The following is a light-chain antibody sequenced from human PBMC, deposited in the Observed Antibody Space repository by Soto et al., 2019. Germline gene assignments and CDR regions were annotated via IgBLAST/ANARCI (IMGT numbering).Light chain of an antibody. J-gene: IGKJ5*01. CDR2: GAS. CDR1: QSVSRR. Sequence: EVVLTQSPGTLSLSPGGRATLSCRASQSVSRRLAWYQQRPGQSPRLLISGASMRASGVPVRFIGSGSGTDFTLTITSREAEDCAVSYCQQYGGSPITFGRGTRLEI. V-gene: IGKV3-20*01. CDR3: QQYGGSPIT.